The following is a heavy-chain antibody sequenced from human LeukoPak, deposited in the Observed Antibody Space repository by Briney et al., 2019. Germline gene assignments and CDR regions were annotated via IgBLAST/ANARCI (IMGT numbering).Heavy chain of an antibody. CDR2: INPNSGGT. CDR3: ARDSIAAAGTDPFYYYYYGMDV. CDR1: GYTFTGYY. V-gene: IGHV1-2*02. Sequence: GASVKVSCMASGYTFTGYYMHWVRQAPGQGLEWMGWINPNSGGTNYAQKFQGRVTMTRDTSISTAYMELSRLRSDDTAVYYCARDSIAAAGTDPFYYYYYGMDVWGQGTTVTVSS. J-gene: IGHJ6*02. D-gene: IGHD6-13*01.